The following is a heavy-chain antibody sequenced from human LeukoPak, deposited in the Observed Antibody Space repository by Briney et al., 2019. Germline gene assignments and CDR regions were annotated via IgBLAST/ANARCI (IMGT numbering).Heavy chain of an antibody. Sequence: GASVKVSCKTSGYTFIGYYIHWVRQAPGQGLEWMGWINPNSGGTKYAQKSQGRVTMTRDTSTSTAYMELSRLTSDDTAVYYCARGGLQHGYSGYDYFDYWGQGTLVTVSS. J-gene: IGHJ4*02. V-gene: IGHV1-2*02. CDR1: GYTFIGYY. D-gene: IGHD5-12*01. CDR3: ARGGLQHGYSGYDYFDY. CDR2: INPNSGGT.